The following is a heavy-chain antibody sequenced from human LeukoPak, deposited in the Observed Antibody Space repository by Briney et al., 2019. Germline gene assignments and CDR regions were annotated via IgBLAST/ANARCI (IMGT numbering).Heavy chain of an antibody. CDR1: GGSISSSSYY. D-gene: IGHD2-21*02. CDR2: IYYSGST. CDR3: ARAPGDWDAFDI. Sequence: SETLSLTCTVSGGSISSSSYYWGWIRQHPGKGLEWIGYIYYSGSTYYNPSLKSRVTISVDTSKNQFSLKLSSVTAADTAVYYCARAPGDWDAFDIWGQGTMVTVSS. V-gene: IGHV4-31*03. J-gene: IGHJ3*02.